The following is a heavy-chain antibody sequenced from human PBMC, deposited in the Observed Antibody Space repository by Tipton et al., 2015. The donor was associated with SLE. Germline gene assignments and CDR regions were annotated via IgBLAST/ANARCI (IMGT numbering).Heavy chain of an antibody. Sequence: QLVQSGADVKKPGASVKVSCKASGYTFSIYYMHWVRQAPGQGLEWMGIINPSGGSTTYAQKFQGRVTMTRDTSTSTFYMELSGLRSEDTAVYFCARGWGDGYNPSHYGMDVWGQGTTVTVSS. CDR2: INPSGGST. CDR3: ARGWGDGYNPSHYGMDV. CDR1: GYTFSIYY. J-gene: IGHJ6*02. V-gene: IGHV1-46*01. D-gene: IGHD5-24*01.